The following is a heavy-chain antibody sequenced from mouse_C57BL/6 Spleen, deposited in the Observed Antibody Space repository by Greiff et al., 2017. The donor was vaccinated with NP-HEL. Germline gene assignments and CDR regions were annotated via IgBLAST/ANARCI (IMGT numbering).Heavy chain of an antibody. D-gene: IGHD4-1*01. CDR1: GFTFSNYW. J-gene: IGHJ3*01. CDR3: TVGPLAY. CDR2: IRLKSDNYAT. Sequence: DVQLQESGGGLVQPGGSMKLSCVASGFTFSNYWMNWVRQSPEKGLEWVAQIRLKSDNYATHYAESVKGRFTISRDDSKSSVYLQMNNLRAEDTGIYYCTVGPLAYWGQGTLVTVSA. V-gene: IGHV6-3*01.